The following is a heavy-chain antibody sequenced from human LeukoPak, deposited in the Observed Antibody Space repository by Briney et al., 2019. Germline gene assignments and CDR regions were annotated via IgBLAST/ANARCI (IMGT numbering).Heavy chain of an antibody. J-gene: IGHJ4*02. Sequence: PGGSLRLSCAASGFNFNTYAMSWVRQAPGKGLEWVANIKEDGSEKYYGDSVKGRFTISRDNAKNSLYLEMNSLRVEDTAVYYCARDSSGYQWGQGTLVTVSS. CDR3: ARDSSGYQ. D-gene: IGHD3-22*01. V-gene: IGHV3-7*01. CDR2: IKEDGSEK. CDR1: GFNFNTYA.